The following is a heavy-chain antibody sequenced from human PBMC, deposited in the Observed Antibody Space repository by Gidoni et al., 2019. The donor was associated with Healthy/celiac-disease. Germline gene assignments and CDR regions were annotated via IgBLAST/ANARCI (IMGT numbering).Heavy chain of an antibody. D-gene: IGHD4-17*01. CDR2: ISSSSSYI. CDR3: ARAYGDPGAPDY. V-gene: IGHV3-21*01. Sequence: EVQLVESGGGLVKPGGSLRLSCAASGFTFSSYSMNWVRQAPGKGLEWVSAISSSSSYIYYADSVKGRFTISRDNAKNSLYLQMNSLRAEDTAVYYCARAYGDPGAPDYWGQGTLVTVSS. CDR1: GFTFSSYS. J-gene: IGHJ4*02.